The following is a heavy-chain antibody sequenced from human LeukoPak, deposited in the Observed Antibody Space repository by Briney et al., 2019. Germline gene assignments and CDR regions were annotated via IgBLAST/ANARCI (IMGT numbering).Heavy chain of an antibody. CDR1: GYTFTSYY. V-gene: IGHV1-46*01. D-gene: IGHD3-22*01. J-gene: IGHJ6*02. CDR2: INSSGSNT. Sequence: ASVKVSGKASGYTFTSYYMYWVRQAPGQRLEWMGIINSSGSNTSYAQNFQGRVTMTRDTSARIVYMELRSLRSEDTAVYYCARENTYGYSYGMDVWGQGTTVTVSS. CDR3: ARENTYGYSYGMDV.